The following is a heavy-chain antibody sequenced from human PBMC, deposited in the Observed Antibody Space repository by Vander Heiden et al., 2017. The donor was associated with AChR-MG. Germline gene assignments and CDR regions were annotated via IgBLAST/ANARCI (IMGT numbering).Heavy chain of an antibody. Sequence: DVQVLESGGGLVQPGGSLRRACAASGLTFTDYGMPWVRQAPGKGLEWVSSISVSSVTTQYADSVKGRFTVSRDNSKNTLYLQMHSLRAEDTAIYYCAKDPNGDYIGTFDIWGRGTMVTVSS. CDR3: AKDPNGDYIGTFDI. D-gene: IGHD4-17*01. J-gene: IGHJ3*02. CDR2: ISVSSVTT. V-gene: IGHV3-23*01. CDR1: GLTFTDYG.